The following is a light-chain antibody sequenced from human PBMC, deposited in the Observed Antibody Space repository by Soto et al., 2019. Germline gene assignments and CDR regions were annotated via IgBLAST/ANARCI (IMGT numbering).Light chain of an antibody. V-gene: IGKV3-15*01. CDR2: GAS. Sequence: EIVMTQSPATLSVSPGERVTLSCRASQSVSDNLAWYQQKPGQAPRLLIYGASTRATTTPARFSGSGSGTEFTVTISSLQSEDFAVYFCQQSNNWPYTFGPGTKLDI. CDR1: QSVSDN. J-gene: IGKJ2*01. CDR3: QQSNNWPYT.